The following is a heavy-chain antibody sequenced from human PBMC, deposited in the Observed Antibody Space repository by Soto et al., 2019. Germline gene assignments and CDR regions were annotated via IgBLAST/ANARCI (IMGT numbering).Heavy chain of an antibody. D-gene: IGHD1-1*01. CDR3: VEGWNDF. Sequence: EVQMVQSGGDLVKPGGSLRLSCVTSGFMFSSAWMNWVRQAPGKGLEWVARIKSKGDGETPDYAAAVKGRFTIPRDDSKKTVYLQMNSLRAEVTAVYYCVEGWNDFWGQGTVVTVSS. CDR2: IKSKGDGETP. J-gene: IGHJ4*02. CDR1: GFMFSSAW. V-gene: IGHV3-15*01.